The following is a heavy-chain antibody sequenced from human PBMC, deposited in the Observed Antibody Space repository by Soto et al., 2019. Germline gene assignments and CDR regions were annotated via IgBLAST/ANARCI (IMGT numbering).Heavy chain of an antibody. J-gene: IGHJ4*01. D-gene: IGHD3-10*01. V-gene: IGHV3-48*02. CDR3: ARDYYYAFDY. CDR2: ISISDATI. Sequence: GGSLRLSCAASGFTFSTYTMNWVRQAPGKGLEWVAYISISDATINYADSVKGRFTISRDNAQSSLYLQMNSLKDEDTAVYYCARDYYYAFDYWGQGILVTVSS. CDR1: GFTFSTYT.